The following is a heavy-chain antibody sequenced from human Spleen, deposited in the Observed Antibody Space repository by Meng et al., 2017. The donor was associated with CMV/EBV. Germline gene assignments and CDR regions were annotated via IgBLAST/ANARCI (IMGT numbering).Heavy chain of an antibody. Sequence: GGSLRLSCAASGFTFSSYSINWVRQAPGKGLEWVSSISSSSSYIYYADSVKGRFTISRDNSKNTLYLQMNSLRPEDTALYYCARDMFAWAVPATPFEYWGRGTLVTVSS. CDR3: ARDMFAWAVPATPFEY. CDR2: ISSSSSYI. V-gene: IGHV3-21*01. CDR1: GFTFSSYS. J-gene: IGHJ4*02. D-gene: IGHD3-10*02.